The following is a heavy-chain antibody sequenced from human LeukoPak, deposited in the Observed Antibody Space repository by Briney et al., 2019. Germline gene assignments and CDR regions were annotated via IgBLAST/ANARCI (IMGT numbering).Heavy chain of an antibody. CDR1: EFTFSSYT. CDR2: ISDDGRNK. V-gene: IGHV3-30*04. Sequence: GGTLRLSCAASEFTFSSYTMHWVRQAPGKGLEWVAVISDDGRNKHYADSVKGRFTISRDNSQNTLYLQMSSLRAEDSAVYYCARDGLWDTFDYWGQGTLVTVSS. D-gene: IGHD3-16*01. J-gene: IGHJ4*02. CDR3: ARDGLWDTFDY.